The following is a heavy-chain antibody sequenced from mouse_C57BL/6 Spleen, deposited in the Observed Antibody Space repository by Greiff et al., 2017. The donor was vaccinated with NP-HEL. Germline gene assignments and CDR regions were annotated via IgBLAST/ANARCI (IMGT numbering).Heavy chain of an antibody. J-gene: IGHJ2*01. CDR3: ARVDDYDEVDY. V-gene: IGHV1-64*01. CDR1: GYTFTSYW. CDR2: IHPNSGST. D-gene: IGHD2-4*01. Sequence: VQLQQPGAELVKPGASVKLSCKASGYTFTSYWMHWVKQRPGQGLEWIGMIHPNSGSTNYNEKFKSKATLTVDKSSSTAYMQLSSLTSEDSAVYYCARVDDYDEVDYWGQGTTLTVSS.